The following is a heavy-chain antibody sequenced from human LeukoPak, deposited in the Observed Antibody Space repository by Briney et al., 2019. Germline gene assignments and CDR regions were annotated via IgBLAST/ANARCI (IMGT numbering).Heavy chain of an antibody. CDR1: GFTVSSNY. V-gene: IGHV3-53*01. CDR3: ARGPVTRFEI. Sequence: PGGSLRLSCAASGFTVSSNYMSWVRQAPGKGLEWVSVIYSGGTTYYADSVKGRFTLSRDNSNNTLYLQMNSLRAEDTAVYYCARGPVTRFEIWGQGTMVTVSS. CDR2: IYSGGTT. J-gene: IGHJ3*02. D-gene: IGHD4-17*01.